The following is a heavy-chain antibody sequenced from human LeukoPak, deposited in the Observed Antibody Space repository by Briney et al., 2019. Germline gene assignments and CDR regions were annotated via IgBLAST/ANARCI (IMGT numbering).Heavy chain of an antibody. Sequence: SETLSLTCIVSGDSISGYHWGWVRQPPGKGLEYISFIYYNGDTNYNPSLKSRVTMSVDTSKNQFSLKLSSVTAADTAVYYCARLGDCGHDCYSHDYWGQGTLVTVSS. CDR1: GDSISGYH. V-gene: IGHV4-59*08. J-gene: IGHJ4*02. D-gene: IGHD2-21*01. CDR3: ARLGDCGHDCYSHDY. CDR2: IYYNGDT.